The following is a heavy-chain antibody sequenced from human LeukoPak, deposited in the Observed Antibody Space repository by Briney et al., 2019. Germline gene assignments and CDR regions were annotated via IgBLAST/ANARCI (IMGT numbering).Heavy chain of an antibody. D-gene: IGHD3-16*02. CDR1: GGSISSSSYY. CDR3: ARRGTSYDYVWGSYRPINWFDP. V-gene: IGHV4-39*01. CDR2: IYYSGST. Sequence: SETLSLTCTVSGGSISSSSYYWGWIRQPPGKGLEWIGSIYYSGSTYYNPSLKSRVTIPVDTSKNQFSLKLSSVTAADTAVYYCARRGTSYDYVWGSYRPINWFDPWGQGTLVTVSS. J-gene: IGHJ5*02.